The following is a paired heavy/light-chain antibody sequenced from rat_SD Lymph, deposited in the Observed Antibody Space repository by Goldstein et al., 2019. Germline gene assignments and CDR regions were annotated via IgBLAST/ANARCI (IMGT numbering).Heavy chain of an antibody. D-gene: IGHD5-1*01. J-gene: IGHJ2*01. Sequence: EVQLVESGGGLVQPGSSLKVSCVASGFTFSSYVMHWFRQAPENGIEWLAYINTDSSSTHYAETVKGRFTISRDNAKNTVDMQLSSLRSEDTAMYFCARERTWERHFDYWGQGVMVTVSS. CDR1: GFTFSSYV. V-gene: IGHV5-43*01. CDR3: ARERTWERHFDY. CDR2: INTDSSST.
Light chain of an antibody. CDR3: QQHYSYPLT. CDR2: LAS. J-gene: IGKJ5*01. Sequence: DIVMTQSPSSLAVSAGETVTINCKSSQSLLCSGNQKNCLAWYQQKPGQSPKLLIYLASTRESGVPDRFIGSGSGTDFTLTISSVQAEDLADYYCQQHYSYPLTFGSGTNLEIK. V-gene: IGKV8S6*01. CDR1: QSLLCSGNQKNC.